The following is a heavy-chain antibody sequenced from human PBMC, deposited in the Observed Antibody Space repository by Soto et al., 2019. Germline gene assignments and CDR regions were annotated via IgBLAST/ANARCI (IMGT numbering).Heavy chain of an antibody. CDR3: ARGGGSTFNWFDP. Sequence: QLQLQESGPGLVKPSETLSLTCTVSGGSISSFNYFWGWIRQPPGKGLEWIGSLYYSGNTYYNPSLQSRVSISVDTSKKQCTLTPRSVTAADTAVYYWARGGGSTFNWFDPWGQGTLVTVSP. J-gene: IGHJ5*02. D-gene: IGHD2-15*01. V-gene: IGHV4-39*01. CDR2: LYYSGNT. CDR1: GGSISSFNYF.